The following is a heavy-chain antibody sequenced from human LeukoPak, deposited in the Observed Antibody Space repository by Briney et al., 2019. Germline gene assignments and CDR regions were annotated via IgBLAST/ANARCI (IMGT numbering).Heavy chain of an antibody. Sequence: PGGSLRLSCAASGFTFSSYAMSWVRQAPGKGLEWVSAISGSGGSTYYADPVKGRFTISRDNSKNTLYLQMNSLRAEDTAVYYCAKKNSAGLRYYFDYWGQGTLVAVSS. CDR1: GFTFSSYA. V-gene: IGHV3-23*01. CDR3: AKKNSAGLRYYFDY. D-gene: IGHD2-21*01. J-gene: IGHJ4*02. CDR2: ISGSGGST.